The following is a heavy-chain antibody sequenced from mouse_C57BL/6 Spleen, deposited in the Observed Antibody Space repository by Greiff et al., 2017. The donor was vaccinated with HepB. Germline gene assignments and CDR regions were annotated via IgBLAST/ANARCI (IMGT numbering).Heavy chain of an antibody. V-gene: IGHV1-82*01. Sequence: VKLMESGPELVKPGASVKISCKASGYAFSSSWMNWVKQRPGKGLEWIGRIYPGDGDTNYNGKFKGKATLTADKSSSTAYMQLSSLTSEDSAVYFCARPSYYYGFDYWGQGTTLTVSS. J-gene: IGHJ2*01. CDR3: ARPSYYYGFDY. CDR2: IYPGDGDT. CDR1: GYAFSSSW. D-gene: IGHD1-1*01.